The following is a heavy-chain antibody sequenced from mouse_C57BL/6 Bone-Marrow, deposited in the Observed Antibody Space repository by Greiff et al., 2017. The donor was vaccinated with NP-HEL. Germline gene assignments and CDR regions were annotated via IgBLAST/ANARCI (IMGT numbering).Heavy chain of an antibody. CDR2: IDPENGDT. V-gene: IGHV14-4*01. CDR3: TTKGYSNYAMDY. Sequence: EVKLQESGAELVRPGASVKLSCTASGFNIKDDYMHWVKQRPEQGLEWIGWIDPENGDTEYASKFQGKATITADTSSNTAYLQLSSLTSEDTAVYYCTTKGYSNYAMDYWGQGTSVTVSS. CDR1: GFNIKDDY. J-gene: IGHJ4*01. D-gene: IGHD2-5*01.